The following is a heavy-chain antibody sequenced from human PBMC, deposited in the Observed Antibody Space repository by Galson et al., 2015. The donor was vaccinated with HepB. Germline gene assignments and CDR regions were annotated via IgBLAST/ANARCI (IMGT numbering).Heavy chain of an antibody. V-gene: IGHV1-69*04. CDR3: ASPQGDYDILTGYVLGMDV. Sequence: SVKVSCKASGGTFSSYAIGWVRQAPGQGLEWMGRIIPILGIANYAQKFQGRVTITADKSTSTAYMELSSLRSEDTAVYYCASPQGDYDILTGYVLGMDVWGQGTTVTVSS. D-gene: IGHD3-9*01. CDR2: IIPILGIA. J-gene: IGHJ6*02. CDR1: GGTFSSYA.